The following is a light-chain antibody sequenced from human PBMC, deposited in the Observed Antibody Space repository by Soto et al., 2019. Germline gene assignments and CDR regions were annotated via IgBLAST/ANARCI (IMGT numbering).Light chain of an antibody. Sequence: QSALTQPASVSGSPGQSITISCTGTSSDVGGYNYVSWYQQHPGKAPKLIIYEVSIRPSGVSNRFSGSKSGNTASLTISGLQATDEADYYCNSCISKCTGVFGTGTKLTVL. V-gene: IGLV2-14*01. CDR1: SSDVGGYNY. CDR2: EVS. CDR3: NSCISKCTGV. J-gene: IGLJ1*01.